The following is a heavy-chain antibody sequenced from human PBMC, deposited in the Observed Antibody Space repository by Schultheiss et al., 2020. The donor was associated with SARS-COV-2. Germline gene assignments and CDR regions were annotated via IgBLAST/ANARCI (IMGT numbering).Heavy chain of an antibody. CDR2: IYYSGST. J-gene: IGHJ5*02. CDR1: GGSISSYY. Sequence: SETLSLTCTVSGGSISSYYWSWIRQPPGKGLEWIGYIYYSGSTYYNPSLKSRVTISLDTSKKQFSLQLSSVTAADTAVYYCANLHMSGPYNWFDPWGQGTLVTVSS. V-gene: IGHV4-59*12. CDR3: ANLHMSGPYNWFDP. D-gene: IGHD2-21*01.